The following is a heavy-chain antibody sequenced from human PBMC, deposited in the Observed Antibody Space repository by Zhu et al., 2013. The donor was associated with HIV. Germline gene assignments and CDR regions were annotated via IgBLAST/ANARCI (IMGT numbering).Heavy chain of an antibody. V-gene: IGHV1-2*02. CDR2: INPYSDDT. CDR1: GYTFTGHY. Sequence: QVHLMQSGAEVKKPGASVRVSCKASGYTFTGHYVHWVRQAPGQGLEWMGWINPYSDDTNYAQKFQGKVAMTRDTSTSSAYMEVTRLAFDDTAVYFCARDTEYSNGWLAYWGQGTLVTVSA. D-gene: IGHD6-19*01. J-gene: IGHJ4*02. CDR3: ARDTEYSNGWLAY.